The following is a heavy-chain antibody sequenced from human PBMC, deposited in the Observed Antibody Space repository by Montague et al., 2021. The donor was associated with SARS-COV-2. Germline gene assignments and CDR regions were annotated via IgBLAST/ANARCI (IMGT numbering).Heavy chain of an antibody. CDR2: TYYRSKWDS. Sequence: CAISGDSVSSKSVAWNWIRQSPSRGLEWLGRTYYRSKWDSDYAESVKRRLVITPDTSKNQVSLQLNSVIPEDTAVYFCASSRITLTGLDAFDIWGQGTMVTVSS. J-gene: IGHJ3*02. CDR1: GDSVSSKSVA. V-gene: IGHV6-1*01. CDR3: ASSRITLTGLDAFDI. D-gene: IGHD3-9*01.